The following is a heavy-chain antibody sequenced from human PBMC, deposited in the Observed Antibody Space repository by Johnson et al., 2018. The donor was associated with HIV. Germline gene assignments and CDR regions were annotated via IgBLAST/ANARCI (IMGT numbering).Heavy chain of an antibody. Sequence: VQLVESGGGVVRPGGSLRLSCAASGFTFDDYGLNWVRQGPGKGLEWVSSINCNGDITSYADSVKGRLPISRDNAKKSLYLQINSLRAEDTALYYCARGHIHSSSWSLGAFDIWCQGTMVTVSS. J-gene: IGHJ3*02. V-gene: IGHV3-20*04. D-gene: IGHD6-13*01. CDR2: INCNGDIT. CDR1: GFTFDDYG. CDR3: ARGHIHSSSWSLGAFDI.